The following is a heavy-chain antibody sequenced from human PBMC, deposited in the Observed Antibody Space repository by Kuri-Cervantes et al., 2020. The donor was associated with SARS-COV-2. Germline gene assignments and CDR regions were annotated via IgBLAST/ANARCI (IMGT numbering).Heavy chain of an antibody. CDR2: IYYSGST. V-gene: IGHV4-39*01. D-gene: IGHD6-6*01. Sequence: SGPTLVKPTETLTLTCTVSGFSLSNARMGVSWIRQPPGKGLEWIGYIYYSGSTYYNPSLKSRVTISVDTSKNQFSLKLSSVTAADTAVYYCASGYSSSLGWFDPWGQGTLVTVSS. CDR3: ASGYSSSLGWFDP. CDR1: GFSLSNARMG. J-gene: IGHJ5*02.